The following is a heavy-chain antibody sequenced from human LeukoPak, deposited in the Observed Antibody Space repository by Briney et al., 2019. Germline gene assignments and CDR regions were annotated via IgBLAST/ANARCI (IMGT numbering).Heavy chain of an antibody. J-gene: IGHJ4*02. V-gene: IGHV4-34*01. CDR2: SNHIGDT. Sequence: SETLSLTCAVSGGSLSGYYWNWIRQPPGKGLEWIGESNHIGDTNYRASVKNRINILVDTSKNQVTLSLTSVTAADTAVYYCARRANNESPRIWGQGTRVTVSS. CDR3: ARRANNESPRI. CDR1: GGSLSGYY. D-gene: IGHD2-15*01.